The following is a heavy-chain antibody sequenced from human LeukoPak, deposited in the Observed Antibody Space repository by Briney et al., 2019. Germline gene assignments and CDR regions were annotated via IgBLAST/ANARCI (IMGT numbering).Heavy chain of an antibody. CDR3: ARDRSTTGTSLTDY. CDR1: GYTFTTYY. J-gene: IGHJ4*02. V-gene: IGHV1-2*02. Sequence: ASVKVSCKVSGYTFTTYYMHWVQQAPGQGLEWMGWINPISGGTDYAQKFQGRVTMTRDTSITTVYMDLSRLTSDDTAVYYCARDRSTTGTSLTDYWGQGTVVTVSS. D-gene: IGHD1-1*01. CDR2: INPISGGT.